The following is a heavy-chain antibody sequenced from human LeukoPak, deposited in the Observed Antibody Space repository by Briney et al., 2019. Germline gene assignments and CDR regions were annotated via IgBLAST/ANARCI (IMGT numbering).Heavy chain of an antibody. V-gene: IGHV3-66*01. J-gene: IGHJ4*02. Sequence: GGSLRLSCVVSGFTVSNNYMSWVRQAPRKGLEWVSLIYSGGSTYYADSVKGRFTISRDNARSSLYLQVNSLRAEDTAVYYCARGGSARPDYWGQGTLVTVSS. D-gene: IGHD6-6*01. CDR3: ARGGSARPDY. CDR1: GFTVSNNY. CDR2: IYSGGST.